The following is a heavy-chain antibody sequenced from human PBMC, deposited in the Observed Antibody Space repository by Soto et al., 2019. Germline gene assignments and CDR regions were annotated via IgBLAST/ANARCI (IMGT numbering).Heavy chain of an antibody. V-gene: IGHV3-11*05. CDR3: ASTIAAAGGRRYFDL. D-gene: IGHD6-13*01. Sequence: QVQLVESGGGLVKPGGSLRLSCAASGFTFSDYYMSWIRQAPGKGLEWVSYISSSSSYTNYADSVKGRFTISRDNAKNSLYLQTTSLRDEDTAVYHCASTIAAAGGRRYFDLWGRGTLVTVSS. CDR2: ISSSSSYT. J-gene: IGHJ2*01. CDR1: GFTFSDYY.